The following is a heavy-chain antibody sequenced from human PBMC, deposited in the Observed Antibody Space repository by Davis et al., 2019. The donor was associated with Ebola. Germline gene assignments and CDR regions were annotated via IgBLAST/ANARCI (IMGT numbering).Heavy chain of an antibody. V-gene: IGHV1-18*01. CDR2: ISAYNGNT. J-gene: IGHJ4*02. CDR3: ARTQFPTTSDH. D-gene: IGHD1-1*01. CDR1: GYTFTSHG. Sequence: AASVKVSCKASGYTFTSHGISWVREAPGQGLEWMGWISAYNGNTNYAQDVQGRVIMTSDTATTTAYLEVGILRSGDTAVYYCARTQFPTTSDHWGQGALVTVSS.